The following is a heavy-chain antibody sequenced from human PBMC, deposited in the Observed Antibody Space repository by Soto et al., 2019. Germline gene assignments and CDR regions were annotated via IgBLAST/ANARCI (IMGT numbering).Heavy chain of an antibody. J-gene: IGHJ6*01. V-gene: IGHV3-7*01. CDR3: ARDLNTRWYPGMDV. D-gene: IGHD6-13*01. CDR2: IKQDGSEK. CDR1: GSTFSSYW. Sequence: GGSLRLSCVASGSTFSSYWMTWVRQAPGKGLEWVANIKQDGSEKYYVDSVKGRFTISRDNAENSVYLQMNSLRADDTSVYYCARDLNTRWYPGMDVWGQGTTVTVSS.